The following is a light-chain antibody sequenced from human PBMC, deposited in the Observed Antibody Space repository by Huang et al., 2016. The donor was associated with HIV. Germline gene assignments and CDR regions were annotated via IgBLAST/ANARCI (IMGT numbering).Light chain of an antibody. V-gene: IGKV3-11*01. CDR2: DAS. J-gene: IGKJ5*01. Sequence: EILLTQSPATLSLSPGYGATLSCKASQSVSNDLAWYQQRPGQSPRRLIFDASNRANGIPARFSGRGSGTDFTLTISSLEPSDFAVYYCQQRGDWPITFGQGTRLEVK. CDR3: QQRGDWPIT. CDR1: QSVSND.